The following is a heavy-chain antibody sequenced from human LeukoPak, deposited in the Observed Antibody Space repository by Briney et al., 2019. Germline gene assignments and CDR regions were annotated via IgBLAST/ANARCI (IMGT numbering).Heavy chain of an antibody. CDR2: IYYGGST. J-gene: IGHJ5*02. D-gene: IGHD3-16*02. Sequence: SETLSLTCTVSGGSISSSNFYWGWIRQPPGKGLEWIGSIYYGGSTNYNPSLKSRVTISVDTSKNQFSLKLSSVTAADTAVYYCARDPRVWGSYRRDNWFDPWGRGTLVTVSS. CDR3: ARDPRVWGSYRRDNWFDP. CDR1: GGSISSSNFY. V-gene: IGHV4-39*07.